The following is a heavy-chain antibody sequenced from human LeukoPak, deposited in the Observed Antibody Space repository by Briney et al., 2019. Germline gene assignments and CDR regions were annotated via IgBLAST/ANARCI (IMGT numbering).Heavy chain of an antibody. D-gene: IGHD3-22*01. CDR1: GFTFRSYA. J-gene: IGHJ4*02. V-gene: IGHV3-23*01. Sequence: GGSLRLSCAASGFTFRSYAMNWVRQAPGKGLEWASGTSGRGGRTFYADSVKGRFTMSRDNSKDTLYLQMNSLRAEDTAVYYCARGTMILAIDYWGQGTLVTVSS. CDR2: TSGRGGRT. CDR3: ARGTMILAIDY.